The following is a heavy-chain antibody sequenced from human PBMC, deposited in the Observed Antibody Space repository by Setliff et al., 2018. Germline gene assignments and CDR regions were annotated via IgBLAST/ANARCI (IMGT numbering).Heavy chain of an antibody. D-gene: IGHD6-6*01. CDR1: GGTFSSYG. J-gene: IGHJ6*03. CDR3: VREGVDRRSSTDYRYYMDV. Sequence: GASVKVSCKASGGTFSSYGISWVRQAPGQGLEWLGGTIPNFGTTNYAQEFQGRVTIITDESTNTAFMQLSSLRSDDTAVYYCVREGVDRRSSTDYRYYMDVWGKGTTVTVSS. V-gene: IGHV1-69*05. CDR2: TIPNFGTT.